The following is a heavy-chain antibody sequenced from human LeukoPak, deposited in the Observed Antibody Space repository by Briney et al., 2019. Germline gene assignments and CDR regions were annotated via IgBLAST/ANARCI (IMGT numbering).Heavy chain of an antibody. J-gene: IGHJ6*02. Sequence: SETLSLTCTVSGGSISSYYWSWIRRPAGKGLEWIGRIYTSGSTNYNPSLKSRVTMSVDTSKNQFSLKLSSVTAADTAVYYCARVGRERHNYYYGMDVWGQGTTVTVSS. CDR2: IYTSGST. CDR1: GGSISSYY. D-gene: IGHD1-1*01. V-gene: IGHV4-4*07. CDR3: ARVGRERHNYYYGMDV.